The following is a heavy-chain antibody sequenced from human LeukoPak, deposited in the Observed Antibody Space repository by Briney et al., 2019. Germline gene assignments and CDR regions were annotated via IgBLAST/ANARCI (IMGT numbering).Heavy chain of an antibody. CDR3: VKLRGIYLDFDS. CDR1: GFTFRDYY. Sequence: GGSLRLSCAASGFTFRDYYMSWIRQAPGKGLEWVSAIIGSGGYTYYADSVKGRFTISRDNSKNTLSLQMDSLRAEDTAVYYCVKLRGIYLDFDSWGQGTLVTVSS. V-gene: IGHV3-23*01. J-gene: IGHJ4*02. CDR2: IIGSGGYT. D-gene: IGHD1-26*01.